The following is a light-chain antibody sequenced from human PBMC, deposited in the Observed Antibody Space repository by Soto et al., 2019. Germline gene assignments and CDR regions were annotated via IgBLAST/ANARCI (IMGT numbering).Light chain of an antibody. CDR3: QQSYSILWT. J-gene: IGKJ1*01. CDR2: DAS. CDR1: QDISNY. V-gene: IGKV1-39*01. Sequence: IQMTQSPSSLSASVGDRVTITCQASQDISNYLNWYQQKPGKAPKLLIYDASNLETGVPSRFSGSGSGTEFTLTITSLRPDDFATYYCQQSYSILWTFGQGTKVDI.